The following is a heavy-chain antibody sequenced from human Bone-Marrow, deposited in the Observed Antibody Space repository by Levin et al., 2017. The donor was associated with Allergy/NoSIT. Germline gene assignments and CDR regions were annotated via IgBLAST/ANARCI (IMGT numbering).Heavy chain of an antibody. CDR1: GLTFKNHA. CDR2: ISGVGGHK. V-gene: IGHV3-23*01. CDR3: TKDYLLMYAGFRRDYGMDV. D-gene: IGHD2-8*01. Sequence: AGGSLRLPCVASGLTFKNHAMNWVRQAPGKGLEWVSGISGVGGHKYYADSVKGRFAISRDNSKNTPFLQMNSLSAEDTAIYYCTKDYLLMYAGFRRDYGMDVWGQGTTVIVSS. J-gene: IGHJ6*02.